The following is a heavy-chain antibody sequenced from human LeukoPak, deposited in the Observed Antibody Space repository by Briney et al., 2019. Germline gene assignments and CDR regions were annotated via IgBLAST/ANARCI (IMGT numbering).Heavy chain of an antibody. D-gene: IGHD6-19*01. V-gene: IGHV4-39*01. J-gene: IGHJ4*02. CDR1: GGSISSSSYY. CDR2: IYYSGST. Sequence: SETLPLTCTVSGGSISSSSYYWGWIRQPPGKGLEWIGSIYYSGSTYYNPSLKSRVTISVDTSKNQFSLKLSSVTAADTAVYYCARGSSGWSYYFDYWGQGTLVTVSS. CDR3: ARGSSGWSYYFDY.